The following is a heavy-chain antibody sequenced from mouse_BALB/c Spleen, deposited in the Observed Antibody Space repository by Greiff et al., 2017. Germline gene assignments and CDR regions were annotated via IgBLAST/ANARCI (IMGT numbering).Heavy chain of an antibody. V-gene: IGHV1-5*01. CDR1: GYTFTSYW. CDR2: IYPGNSDT. Sequence: EVQLQESGTVLARPGASVKMSCKASGYTFTSYWMHWVKQRPGQGLEWSGAIYPGNSDTSYNQKFKGKAKLTAVTSTSTAYMELSSLTNEDSAVYYCTRLITTDYYAMDDWGQGTSVTVSS. D-gene: IGHD2-4*01. CDR3: TRLITTDYYAMDD. J-gene: IGHJ4*01.